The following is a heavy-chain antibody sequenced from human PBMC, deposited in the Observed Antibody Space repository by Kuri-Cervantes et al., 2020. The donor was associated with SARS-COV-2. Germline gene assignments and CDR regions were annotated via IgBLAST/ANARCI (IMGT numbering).Heavy chain of an antibody. CDR2: INHSGST. CDR1: GGSFSGYY. V-gene: IGHV4-34*01. CDR3: ARNFVAGTGDWFDY. D-gene: IGHD6-19*01. Sequence: SETLSLTCAVYGGSFSGYYWSWIRQPPGKGLEWIGEINHSGSTNYNPSLKSRVTISVDTSKNQFSLKLSSVTAADTAVYYCARNFVAGTGDWFDYWGQANLVTVSS. J-gene: IGHJ4*02.